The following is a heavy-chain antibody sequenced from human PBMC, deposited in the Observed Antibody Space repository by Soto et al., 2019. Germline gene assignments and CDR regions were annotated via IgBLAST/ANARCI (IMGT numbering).Heavy chain of an antibody. CDR2: TFTGGST. Sequence: EVQLVETGGGLIQPGGSLRLSCLASGFSVTTNYIIWVRQPPGKGLEWVSTTFTGGSTHYADSVKGRFSISRDKSKNTVYLQMNNLRVDDTAVYYCAEEPPRSIQGWAFGMDVWGQGFTVSVSS. J-gene: IGHJ6*02. CDR1: GFSVTTNY. CDR3: AEEPPRSIQGWAFGMDV. D-gene: IGHD1-26*01. V-gene: IGHV3-53*02.